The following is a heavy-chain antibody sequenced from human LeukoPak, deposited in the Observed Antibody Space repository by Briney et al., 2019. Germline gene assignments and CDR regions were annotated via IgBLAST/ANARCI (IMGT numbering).Heavy chain of an antibody. J-gene: IGHJ4*02. CDR3: TTGTWIQLWLADY. CDR1: GFTFTNAC. Sequence: GGSLRLSCKGSGFTFTNACMSWVRLAPGKGLEWVGHIKSQTDGGTTDYAAPVEGRFTISRDDSKNTLYLQLNSLKTEDTAVYYCTTGTWIQLWLADYWGQGTLVTVSS. D-gene: IGHD5-18*01. CDR2: IKSQTDGGTT. V-gene: IGHV3-15*01.